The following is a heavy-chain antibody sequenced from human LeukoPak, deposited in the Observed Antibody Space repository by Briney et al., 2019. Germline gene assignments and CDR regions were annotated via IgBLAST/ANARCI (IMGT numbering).Heavy chain of an antibody. CDR3: ARGPQSALGYCSSISCYTDY. CDR2: ISSDGSNK. CDR1: GFTFSSHA. D-gene: IGHD2-2*02. J-gene: IGHJ4*02. Sequence: GGSLRLSCAASGFTFSSHAMHWVRQAPGKGLEWVAVISSDGSNKYHADSVKGRFTISRDNSKNTLYLQMNSLRAEDTAVYYCARGPQSALGYCSSISCYTDYWGQGTLVTVSS. V-gene: IGHV3-30-3*01.